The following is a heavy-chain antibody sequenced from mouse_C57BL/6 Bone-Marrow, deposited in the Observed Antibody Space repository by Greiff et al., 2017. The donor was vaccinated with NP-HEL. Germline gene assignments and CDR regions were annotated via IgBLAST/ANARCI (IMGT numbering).Heavy chain of an antibody. CDR2: IDPENGDT. Sequence: VQLKQSGAELVRPGASVKLSCTASGFNIKDYYMHWVKQRPEQGLEWIGWIDPENGDTEYASKFQGKATLTADTSSNTAYLQLSSLTSEDTAFYYCTTGLGQGDFDYWGQGTTLTVSS. D-gene: IGHD4-1*01. V-gene: IGHV14-4*01. CDR3: TTGLGQGDFDY. J-gene: IGHJ2*01. CDR1: GFNIKDYY.